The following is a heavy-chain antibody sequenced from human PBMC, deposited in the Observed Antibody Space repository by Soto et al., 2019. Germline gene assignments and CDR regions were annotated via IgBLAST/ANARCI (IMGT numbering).Heavy chain of an antibody. J-gene: IGHJ4*02. Sequence: QVQLVQSGTEVKRPGASVKVSCKASGYTFSNYGVSWMRQAPGQGLEWVGWFNPANQNTNDEQTLQDRVSMTADISTGTAYIELRGLRADDTAVYYCARVKFGDPFDFWGQGTLVTVSS. CDR2: FNPANQNT. CDR1: GYTFSNYG. D-gene: IGHD2-21*02. CDR3: ARVKFGDPFDF. V-gene: IGHV1-18*01.